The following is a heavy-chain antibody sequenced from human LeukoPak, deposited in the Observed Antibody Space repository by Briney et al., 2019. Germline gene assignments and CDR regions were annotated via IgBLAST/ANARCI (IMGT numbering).Heavy chain of an antibody. J-gene: IGHJ1*01. CDR2: ISGSGGST. Sequence: GSLRLSCAASGFTFSSYAMSWVRQAPGKGLEWVSAISGSGGSTYYADSVKGRFTISRDNSKNTLYLQMNSLRAEDTAVYYCARDPGNYGYFQHWGQGTLVTVSS. CDR3: ARDPGNYGYFQH. V-gene: IGHV3-23*01. CDR1: GFTFSSYA. D-gene: IGHD4-11*01.